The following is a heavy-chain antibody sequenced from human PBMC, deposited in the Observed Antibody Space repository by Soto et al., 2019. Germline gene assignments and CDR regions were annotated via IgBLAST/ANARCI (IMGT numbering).Heavy chain of an antibody. D-gene: IGHD3-10*01. J-gene: IGHJ4*02. Sequence: GGSLRLSCAASGFTFSTYGMHWVRQAPGKGLEWVAVIWYDGSNKYYADSVKGRFTISRDNAKNTLYLQMNSLRAEDTAMYYCARGFGELSYWGQGTLVTVSS. V-gene: IGHV3-33*01. CDR3: ARGFGELSY. CDR1: GFTFSTYG. CDR2: IWYDGSNK.